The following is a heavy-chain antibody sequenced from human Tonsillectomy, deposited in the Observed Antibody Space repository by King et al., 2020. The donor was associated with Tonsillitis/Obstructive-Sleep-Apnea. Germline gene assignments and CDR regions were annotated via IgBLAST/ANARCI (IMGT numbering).Heavy chain of an antibody. CDR2: IDPGDSDT. D-gene: IGHD6-19*01. CDR3: ARGTGIAVAGTGFDY. Sequence: QLVQSGAEVKKPGESLKISCKGSGYSFTSYWIDWVRQMPGKGLEWMGIIDPGDSDTRYSPSFQGQVTISADKSISPAYLQWSSLKASDTAMYYCARGTGIAVAGTGFDYWGQGTLVTVSS. V-gene: IGHV5-51*01. J-gene: IGHJ4*02. CDR1: GYSFTSYW.